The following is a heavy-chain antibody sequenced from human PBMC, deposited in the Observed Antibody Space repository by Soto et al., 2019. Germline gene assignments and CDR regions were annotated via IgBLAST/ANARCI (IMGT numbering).Heavy chain of an antibody. J-gene: IGHJ4*02. CDR1: GFTFNNYA. CDR3: AREGSLYSDSVSNCIDF. CDR2: ISGGDAYT. D-gene: IGHD4-17*01. Sequence: GSLRLSCAASGFTFNNYAMSWVRQAPGKGLEWVSAISGGDAYTYYADSVKGRFTISRDNSKNILYLQMNSLRAEDTAVYYCAREGSLYSDSVSNCIDFWGPGTLVTVSS. V-gene: IGHV3-23*01.